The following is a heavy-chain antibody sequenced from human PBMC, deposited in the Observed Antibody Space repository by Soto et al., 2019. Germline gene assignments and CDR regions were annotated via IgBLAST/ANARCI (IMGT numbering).Heavy chain of an antibody. CDR2: IYYSGST. J-gene: IGHJ5*02. CDR3: ARGVRWFDP. V-gene: IGHV4-59*01. Sequence: SGTLSLTCTVSGGSISSYYWSWIRQPPGKGLEWIGYIYYSGSTNYNPSLKSRVTISVDTSKNQFSLKLSSVTAADTAVYYCARGVRWFDPWGQGTLVTVSS. CDR1: GGSISSYY.